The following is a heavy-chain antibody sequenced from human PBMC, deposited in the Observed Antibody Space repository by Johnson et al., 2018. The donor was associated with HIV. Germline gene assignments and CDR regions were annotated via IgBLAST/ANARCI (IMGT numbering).Heavy chain of an antibody. CDR3: ARSGLFVLVVYAPDVFDI. J-gene: IGHJ3*02. Sequence: QVQLLESGGGLVQPGRSLRLSCAASGFTFSSYGMHWVRQAPGKGLEWVAVISYDGTNKYYADSVKGRFTISSANSKNTLFLEMNSLRAEDTAVYYCARSGLFVLVVYAPDVFDIWGQGTMVTVSS. CDR2: ISYDGTNK. CDR1: GFTFSSYG. D-gene: IGHD2-8*02. V-gene: IGHV3-30*03.